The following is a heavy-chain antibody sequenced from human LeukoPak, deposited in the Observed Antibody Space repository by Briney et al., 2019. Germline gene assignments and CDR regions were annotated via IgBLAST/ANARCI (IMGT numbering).Heavy chain of an antibody. V-gene: IGHV3-48*03. CDR3: ARESSGNYYVGFDY. CDR1: GFTVSSYE. Sequence: GGSLRLSCAASGFTVSSYEMNWVRQDPGKGLEWVSYISSSGSTIYYADSVKGRFTISRDSAKNSLYLQMSSLRAEGTAVYYCARESSGNYYVGFDYWGQGTLVTVSS. J-gene: IGHJ4*02. D-gene: IGHD1-26*01. CDR2: ISSSGSTI.